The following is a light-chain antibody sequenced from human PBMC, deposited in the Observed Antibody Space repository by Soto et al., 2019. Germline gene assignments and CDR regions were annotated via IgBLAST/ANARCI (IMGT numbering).Light chain of an antibody. CDR1: QSVSSSY. Sequence: PGERVTLSCRASQSVSSSYLTWYQQKPGQAPRLLIYGASTRATGIPARFSGSGSGTDSTLTISSLQPEDFAVYYCQQYNNWPRATFGGGTKVDIK. V-gene: IGKV3D-7*01. J-gene: IGKJ4*01. CDR3: QQYNNWPRAT. CDR2: GAS.